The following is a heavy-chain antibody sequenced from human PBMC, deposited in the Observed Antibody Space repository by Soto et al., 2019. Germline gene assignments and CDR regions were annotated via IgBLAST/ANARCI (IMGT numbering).Heavy chain of an antibody. CDR3: ASLIAAAGPPHSPRYYYGIDV. V-gene: IGHV1-69*13. J-gene: IGHJ6*02. CDR1: GGTFSSYA. D-gene: IGHD6-13*01. Sequence: ASVKVSCKASGGTFSSYAISWVRQAPGQGLEWMGGIIPIFGTADYAQKFQGRVTITADESTSTAYMELSSLRSEDTAVYYCASLIAAAGPPHSPRYYYGIDVWGQGTTVTVSS. CDR2: IIPIFGTA.